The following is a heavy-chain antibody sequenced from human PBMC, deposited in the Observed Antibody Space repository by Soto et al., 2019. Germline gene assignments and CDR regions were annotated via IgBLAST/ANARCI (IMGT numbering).Heavy chain of an antibody. Sequence: GGSLRLSCAASGFTFSSYGMHWVRQAPGKGLEWVAVISYDGSNKYYADSVKGRFTISRDNSKNTLYLQMNSLRAEDTAVYYCAKDLMVRGHIYGMDVWGQGTTVTVSS. J-gene: IGHJ6*02. CDR1: GFTFSSYG. D-gene: IGHD3-10*01. CDR2: ISYDGSNK. V-gene: IGHV3-30*18. CDR3: AKDLMVRGHIYGMDV.